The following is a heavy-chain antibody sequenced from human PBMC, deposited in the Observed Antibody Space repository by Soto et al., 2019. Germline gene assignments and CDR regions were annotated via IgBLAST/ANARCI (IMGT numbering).Heavy chain of an antibody. CDR1: GYTFTSYA. V-gene: IGHV1-3*01. J-gene: IGHJ4*02. Sequence: AAVKVSCKASGYTFTSYAMHWVRQAPGQRLEWMGWINAGNGNTKYSQKFQGRVTITRDTSASTAYMELSSLRSEDTAVYYCARPIRPSSSSWLDYWGQGTLVTVSS. CDR3: ARPIRPSSSSWLDY. CDR2: INAGNGNT. D-gene: IGHD6-13*01.